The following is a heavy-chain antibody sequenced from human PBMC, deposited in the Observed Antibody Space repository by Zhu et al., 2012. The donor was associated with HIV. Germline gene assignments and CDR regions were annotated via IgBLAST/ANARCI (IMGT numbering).Heavy chain of an antibody. V-gene: IGHV4-34*01. Sequence: QVQLQQWGAGLLKPSETLSLTCAVYGGSFSGYYWSWIRQPPGKGLEWIGEINHSGSTTYNPSLKSRVTISVDTSKNQFSLKLSSVTAADTAVYYCARARSGWYTGIGLSAFDSLGPRDNGHRL. CDR3: ARARSGWYTGIGLSAFDS. D-gene: IGHD6-19*01. J-gene: IGHJ3*01. CDR2: INHSGST. CDR1: GGSFSGYY.